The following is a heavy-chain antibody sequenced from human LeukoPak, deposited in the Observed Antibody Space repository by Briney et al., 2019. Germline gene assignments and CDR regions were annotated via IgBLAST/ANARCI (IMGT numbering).Heavy chain of an antibody. CDR1: GGSFSGYY. V-gene: IGHV4-34*01. CDR3: ARRIVVVVAATFTTTSSWFDP. Sequence: SETLSLTCAVYGGSFSGYYWSWIRQPPGKGLEWIGEINHSGSTNYNPSLKSRVTISVDTSKNQFSLKLSSVTAADTAVYYCARRIVVVVAATFTTTSSWFDPWGQGTLVTVSS. CDR2: INHSGST. J-gene: IGHJ5*02. D-gene: IGHD2-15*01.